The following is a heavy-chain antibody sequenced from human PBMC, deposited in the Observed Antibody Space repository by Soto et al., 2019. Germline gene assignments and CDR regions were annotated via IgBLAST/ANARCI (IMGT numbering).Heavy chain of an antibody. CDR2: IKSKTDGGTT. V-gene: IGHV3-15*07. Sequence: PGGSLRLSCAASGFTFSNAWIDGVRQAPGKGLEWVGRIKSKTDGGTTDYAEPVKGRFAISRDDSNNMVYLQMNSLKIEDTAVYYCTTDSYSTIIIVRFDYWGHGTLVTVSS. CDR3: TTDSYSTIIIVRFDY. J-gene: IGHJ4*01. CDR1: GFTFSNAW. D-gene: IGHD3-22*01.